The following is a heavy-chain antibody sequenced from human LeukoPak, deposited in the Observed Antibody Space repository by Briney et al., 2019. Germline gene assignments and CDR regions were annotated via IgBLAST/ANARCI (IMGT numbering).Heavy chain of an antibody. J-gene: IGHJ1*01. D-gene: IGHD3-22*01. CDR1: GFTLNNAW. Sequence: GGSLRLSCAASGFTLNNAWMSWVRQAPGKGLEWLGRIKRETDGGTIDYAAPVKGRFTISRDDSRNTLYLQMDSLKIEDTAVYYCTTDRYYDNSELQFQHWGQGTLVTVSS. V-gene: IGHV3-15*01. CDR3: TTDRYYDNSELQFQH. CDR2: IKRETDGGTI.